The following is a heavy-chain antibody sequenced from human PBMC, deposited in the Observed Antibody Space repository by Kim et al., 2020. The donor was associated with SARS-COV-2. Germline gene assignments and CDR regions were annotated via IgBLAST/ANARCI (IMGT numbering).Heavy chain of an antibody. J-gene: IGHJ4*02. CDR2: INTNTGNP. Sequence: ASVKVSCKASGNTFTCYVMSWVRQAPGQGLEWMGWINTNTGNPTYARGFTGRFVFSLDTSVSTAYLQISSLKAEDSGVYYCARAVGSSNWEIGYWGQGTLVTVSS. V-gene: IGHV7-4-1*02. CDR3: ARAVGSSNWEIGY. CDR1: GNTFTCYV. D-gene: IGHD2-2*01.